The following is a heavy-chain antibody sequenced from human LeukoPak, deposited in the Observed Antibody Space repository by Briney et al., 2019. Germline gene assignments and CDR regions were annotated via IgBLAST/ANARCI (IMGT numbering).Heavy chain of an antibody. CDR1: GFTFSSYA. J-gene: IGHJ4*02. Sequence: AGGSLRLSCAASGFTFSSYAMSWVRQAPGKGLEWDSAISGSGGSTYYADSVKGRFTISRDNSKNTLYLQMNSLRAEDTAVYYCAKGRKQQLARYSSGWYYFDYWGQGTLVTVSS. CDR2: ISGSGGST. D-gene: IGHD6-19*01. V-gene: IGHV3-23*01. CDR3: AKGRKQQLARYSSGWYYFDY.